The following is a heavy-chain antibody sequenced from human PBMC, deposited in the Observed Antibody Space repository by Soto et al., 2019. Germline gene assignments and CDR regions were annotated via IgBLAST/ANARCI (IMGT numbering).Heavy chain of an antibody. CDR3: ARVESNDWQVAFDI. Sequence: QLQQWGAGLLKPSETLSLTCVVSGGSFSTYYYNWIRQSPGKGLEWIGEINHSGSNNYSPSLTSRVTMSLDTSKTQFSLKLTSVTAADTAVYYCARVESNDWQVAFDIWGQGTMVTVSS. CDR1: GGSFSTYY. V-gene: IGHV4-34*01. CDR2: INHSGSN. D-gene: IGHD3-9*01. J-gene: IGHJ3*02.